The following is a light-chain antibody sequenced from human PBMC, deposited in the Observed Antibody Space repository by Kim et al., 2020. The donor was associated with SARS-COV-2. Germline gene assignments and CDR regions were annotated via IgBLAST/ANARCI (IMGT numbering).Light chain of an antibody. V-gene: IGKV1-5*03. Sequence: DIQMTQYPSTLPASVGDTVTLTCRASQSITPWLAWYQQKPGRAPILLIYGASSLESGVPSRFSGSGSGTEFTLTISSLQPDDFATYYCQQYSSYPWAFGQGTNVDIK. CDR3: QQYSSYPWA. CDR1: QSITPW. CDR2: GAS. J-gene: IGKJ1*01.